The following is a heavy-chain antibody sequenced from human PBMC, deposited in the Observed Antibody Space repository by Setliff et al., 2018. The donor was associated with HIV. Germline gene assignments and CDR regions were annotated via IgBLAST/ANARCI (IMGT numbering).Heavy chain of an antibody. D-gene: IGHD6-19*01. V-gene: IGHV4-4*07. J-gene: IGHJ4*02. CDR3: ARRGAVTGHSFDS. Sequence: SETLSLTCTVSGGSISSYYWSWIRQPAGKGLEWIGRIYTSGSTNYNPSLKSRVAMSIDTSKNQISLKLRSVTAADTAVYYCARRGAVTGHSFDSWGPGALVTVSS. CDR2: IYTSGST. CDR1: GGSISSYY.